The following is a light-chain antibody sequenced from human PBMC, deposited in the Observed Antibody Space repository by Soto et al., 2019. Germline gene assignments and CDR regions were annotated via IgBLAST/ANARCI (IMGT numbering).Light chain of an antibody. Sequence: IGLTQSPGTLSLSRGERATLSCRASESVSSDYLAWYQQRPGQAPRLLIYAASSRATGIPDRFSGSGSGTDFTLTIRRLEPEDFAVYYCQQYSDSVRTFGQGTKVDIK. V-gene: IGKV3-20*01. CDR2: AAS. J-gene: IGKJ1*01. CDR1: ESVSSDY. CDR3: QQYSDSVRT.